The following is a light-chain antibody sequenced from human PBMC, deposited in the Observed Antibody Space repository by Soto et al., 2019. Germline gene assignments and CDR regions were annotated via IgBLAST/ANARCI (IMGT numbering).Light chain of an antibody. V-gene: IGKV3-20*01. J-gene: IGKJ2*01. CDR1: QSGSSTY. CDR2: GAS. CDR3: QQDGSSPYT. Sequence: EIVLTQSPGTLSLSPGERATLSCRASQSGSSTYLAWYQQKPGQAPRLLIYGASSRATGIPDRFSGSGSGTDFTLTISRLEPEDFALYYCQQDGSSPYTFGQGTKLEIK.